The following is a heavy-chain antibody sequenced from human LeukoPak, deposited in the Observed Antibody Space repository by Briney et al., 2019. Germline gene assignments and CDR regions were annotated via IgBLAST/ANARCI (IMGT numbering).Heavy chain of an antibody. Sequence: PSQTLYLTCTVSGGSISSGSYYWSWIRQPAGKGLEWIGRIYTSGSTNYNPSLKSRVTISVDTSKNQFSLKLSSVTAADTAVYYCARSHCSGGSCYSGLFDYWGQGTLVTVSS. V-gene: IGHV4-61*02. CDR1: GGSISSGSYY. CDR3: ARSHCSGGSCYSGLFDY. J-gene: IGHJ4*02. CDR2: IYTSGST. D-gene: IGHD2-15*01.